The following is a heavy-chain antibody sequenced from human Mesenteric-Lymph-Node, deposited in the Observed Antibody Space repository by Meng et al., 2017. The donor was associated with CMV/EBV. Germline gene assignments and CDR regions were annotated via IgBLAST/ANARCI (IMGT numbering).Heavy chain of an antibody. CDR3: ARGRDSSGFHFDY. CDR2: IIPGIGTG. V-gene: IGHV1-69*04. D-gene: IGHD3-22*01. J-gene: IGHJ4*02. Sequence: KASGGTVDRHAIGGVSQGPRQELEWMGRIIPGIGTGKYAQKFQGRVTITADKSTSTVYMELYSLTSEDTAVYYCARGRDSSGFHFDYWGQGTLVTVSS. CDR1: GGTVDRHA.